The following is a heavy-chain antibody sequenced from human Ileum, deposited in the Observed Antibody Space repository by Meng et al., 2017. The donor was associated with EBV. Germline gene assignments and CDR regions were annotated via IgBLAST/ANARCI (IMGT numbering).Heavy chain of an antibody. J-gene: IGHJ5*02. Sequence: VRRGESGGDLVKPGGSLRISCAASGLTFSASSMTWIRQAPGKGLEWIAFISSSSNIIYYTDSVKGRFTVSRDNAKNSLFLQMNSLRAEDTAVYFCARGRSWFDPWGQGTLVTVSS. V-gene: IGHV3-11*01. CDR2: ISSSSNII. CDR1: GLTFSASS. CDR3: ARGRSWFDP.